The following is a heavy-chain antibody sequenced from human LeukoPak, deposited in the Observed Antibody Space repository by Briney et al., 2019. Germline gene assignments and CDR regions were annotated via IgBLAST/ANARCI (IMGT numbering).Heavy chain of an antibody. D-gene: IGHD3-16*01. Sequence: GGSLRLSCAASGFTFSSYAMSWVRQAPGKGLEWVSGISGSGGSTDYADSVKGRFTISRDNSKNTLYLQMNSLRAEDTAVYYCANGGGIGELPSSDAFDIWGQGTMVAVSS. CDR2: ISGSGGST. CDR3: ANGGGIGELPSSDAFDI. CDR1: GFTFSSYA. J-gene: IGHJ3*02. V-gene: IGHV3-23*01.